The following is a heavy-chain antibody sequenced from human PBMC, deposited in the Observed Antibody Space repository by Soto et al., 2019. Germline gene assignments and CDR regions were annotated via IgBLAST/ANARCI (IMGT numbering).Heavy chain of an antibody. CDR1: GGSISSGDYY. CDR3: ARVRVDYYDSSGYYLFDY. J-gene: IGHJ4*02. D-gene: IGHD3-22*01. V-gene: IGHV4-30-4*01. Sequence: SETLSLTCTVSGGSISSGDYYWSWIRQPPGKGLEWIGYIYYSGSTYYNPSLKSRVTISVDTSKNQFSLRLSSVTAADTAVYYCARVRVDYYDSSGYYLFDYWGQGTLVTVSS. CDR2: IYYSGST.